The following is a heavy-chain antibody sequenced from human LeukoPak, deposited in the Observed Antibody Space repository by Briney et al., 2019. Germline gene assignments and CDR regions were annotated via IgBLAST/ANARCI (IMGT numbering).Heavy chain of an antibody. CDR3: ARDQEDSGTDY. Sequence: SETLSLTCTVSGGSISSTSYYWGWIRQPPGKGLEWIGYIYYSGSTYYNPSLKSRVTISLDTSKNQFSLKLSSVTAADTAVYYCARDQEDSGTDYWGQGTLVTVSS. V-gene: IGHV4-31*03. D-gene: IGHD3-10*01. CDR1: GGSISSTSYY. J-gene: IGHJ4*02. CDR2: IYYSGST.